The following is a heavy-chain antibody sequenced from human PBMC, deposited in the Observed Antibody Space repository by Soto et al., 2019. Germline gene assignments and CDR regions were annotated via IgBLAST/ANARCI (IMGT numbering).Heavy chain of an antibody. V-gene: IGHV3-73*01. CDR1: GFTFSGSA. D-gene: IGHD2-21*02. J-gene: IGHJ4*02. CDR2: IRSKANSYAT. CDR3: TRLHHGGNSY. Sequence: GESLKISCAASGFTFSGSAMHWVRQASGKGLEWVGRIRSKANSYATAYAASVKGRFTISRDDSKNTAYLQMNSLKTEDTAVYYWTRLHHGGNSYWGQGTLVTVSS.